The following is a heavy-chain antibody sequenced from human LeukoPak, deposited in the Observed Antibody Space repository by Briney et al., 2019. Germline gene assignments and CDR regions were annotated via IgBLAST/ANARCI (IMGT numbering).Heavy chain of an antibody. CDR3: ARDLGTSGWYTFDF. D-gene: IGHD6-19*01. Sequence: SQTLSLTCALSGDTVSSTNVAWSWIRHSPSRGLEWLVRTYYRSKNYTEYAYCVKGRITISPDTSKNQFSLHVYSVTPEDTAVYCCARDLGTSGWYTFDFWGQGTLVTVSS. CDR1: GDTVSSTNVA. CDR2: TYYRSKNYT. V-gene: IGHV6-1*01. J-gene: IGHJ5*01.